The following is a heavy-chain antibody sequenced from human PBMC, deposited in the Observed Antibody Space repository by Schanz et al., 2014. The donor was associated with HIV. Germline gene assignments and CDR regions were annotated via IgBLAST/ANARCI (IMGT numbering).Heavy chain of an antibody. V-gene: IGHV3-33*01. CDR1: GFTFSSYG. CDR3: TRGRFLERGGMAV. D-gene: IGHD3-3*01. J-gene: IGHJ6*02. CDR2: IWFDGRNK. Sequence: QVQLVESGGGVVQPGRSLRLSCAASGFTFSSYGMHWVRQAPGKGLEWVAVIWFDGRNKYYGDSVKGRFMISRDNSNNTLYLQMNSLRAEDTAVYFCTRGRFLERGGMAVWGQGTAVTVSS.